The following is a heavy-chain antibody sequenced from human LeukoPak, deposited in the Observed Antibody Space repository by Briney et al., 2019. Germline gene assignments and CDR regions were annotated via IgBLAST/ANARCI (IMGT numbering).Heavy chain of an antibody. D-gene: IGHD3-22*01. CDR1: GGTFSSYA. Sequence: ASVKVSCKASGGTFSSYAISWVRQAPGQGLEWMGRIIPILGIANYAQKFQGRVTITADKSTSTAYMELSSLRSEDTAVYYCARGDSSGHFDYWGQGTLVTVSS. J-gene: IGHJ4*02. CDR2: IIPILGIA. V-gene: IGHV1-69*04. CDR3: ARGDSSGHFDY.